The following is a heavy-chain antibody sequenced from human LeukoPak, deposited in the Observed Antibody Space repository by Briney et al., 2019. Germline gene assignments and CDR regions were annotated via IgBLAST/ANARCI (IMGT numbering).Heavy chain of an antibody. V-gene: IGHV3-23*01. J-gene: IGHJ3*02. CDR1: GFTFSSYA. CDR2: ISGSGGST. CDR3: AKDRSVAVAGTTAFDM. D-gene: IGHD6-19*01. Sequence: TGGPLRLSCAASGFTFSSYAMSWVRQTPEKGLEWVSGISGSGGSTSYTDSVKGRFTISRDNSKNTLWLQMNSLRAEDTALYYCAKDRSVAVAGTTAFDMWGQGTTVTVSS.